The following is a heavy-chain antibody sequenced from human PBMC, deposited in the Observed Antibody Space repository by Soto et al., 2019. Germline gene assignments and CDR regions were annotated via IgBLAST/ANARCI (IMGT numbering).Heavy chain of an antibody. CDR2: LYYSGNT. D-gene: IGHD2-15*01. V-gene: IGHV4-39*01. CDR3: ARGGGSTFNWFDP. J-gene: IGHJ5*02. CDR1: GGSISSFNYF. Sequence: QLQLQESGPGLVKPSETLSLTCTVSGGSISSFNYFWGWIRQPPGKGLEWIGSLYYSGNTYYNPSLPSRVPISVDTSKKQCTLTLRSVTAADTAVYYCARGGGSTFNWFDPWGQGTLVTVSP.